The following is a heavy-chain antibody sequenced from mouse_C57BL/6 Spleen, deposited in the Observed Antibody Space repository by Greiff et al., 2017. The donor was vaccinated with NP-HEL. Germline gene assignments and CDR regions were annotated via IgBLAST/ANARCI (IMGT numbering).Heavy chain of an antibody. CDR3: ARTDYGSSKGLAY. D-gene: IGHD1-1*01. J-gene: IGHJ3*01. CDR2: ISSGTSTI. Sequence: EVKLMESGGGLVKPGGSLKLSCAASGFTFSDYGMHWVRQAPEKGLEWVAYISSGTSTIYYADTVKGRFTISRDNAKNTLFLQMTSLRSEDTAMYYCARTDYGSSKGLAYWGQGTLVTVSA. CDR1: GFTFSDYG. V-gene: IGHV5-17*01.